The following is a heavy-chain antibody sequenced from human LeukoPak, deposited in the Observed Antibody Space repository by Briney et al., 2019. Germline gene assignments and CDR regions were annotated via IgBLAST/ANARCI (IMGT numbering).Heavy chain of an antibody. D-gene: IGHD3-22*01. CDR2: ISGSGGST. CDR1: GFTFSSYA. CDR3: AKVARYYYDSSGYPDY. V-gene: IGHV3-23*01. J-gene: IGHJ4*02. Sequence: GGSLRLSCAASGFTFSSYAMSWVRQAPRKGLEWVSAISGSGGSTYYADSVKGRFTISRDNSKNTLYLQMNSLRAEDTAVYYCAKVARYYYDSSGYPDYWGQGTLVTVSS.